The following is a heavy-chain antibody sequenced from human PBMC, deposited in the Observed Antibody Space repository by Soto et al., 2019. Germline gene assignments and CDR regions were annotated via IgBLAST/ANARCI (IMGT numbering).Heavy chain of an antibody. V-gene: IGHV4-4*02. CDR2: IHRSGTT. J-gene: IGHJ4*02. CDR1: GASIFSDDW. CDR3: ANWGGLNFPGVL. D-gene: IGHD3-16*01. Sequence: QVQLQESGPGLVKPSGTLSLTCVVSGASIFSDDWWTWVRQSPGKGLEWLGEIHRSGTTNYNPSLNSRVTISLDISQNQFSLNLNSVTAADTAVYYCANWGGLNFPGVLWGRGTLVTVS.